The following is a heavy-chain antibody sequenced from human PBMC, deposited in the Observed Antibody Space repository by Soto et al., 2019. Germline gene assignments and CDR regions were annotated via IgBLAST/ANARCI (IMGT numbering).Heavy chain of an antibody. CDR2: INPSGGST. V-gene: IGHV1-46*01. J-gene: IGHJ5*02. CDR3: ARDSGGIVVVPAAQGHWFDP. CDR1: GYTFTSYY. D-gene: IGHD2-2*01. Sequence: ASVKVSCKASGYTFTSYYMHWVRQAPGQGXEWMGIINPSGGSTSYAQKFQGRVTMTRDTSTSTVYMELSSLRSEDTAVYYCARDSGGIVVVPAAQGHWFDPWGQGTLGTVSS.